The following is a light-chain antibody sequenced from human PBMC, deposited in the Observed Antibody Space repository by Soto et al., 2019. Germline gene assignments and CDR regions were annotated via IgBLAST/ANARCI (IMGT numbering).Light chain of an antibody. CDR2: DDY. CDR1: NIGTKS. CDR3: QVWDNPSAHVV. V-gene: IGLV3-21*02. Sequence: SYELTQPPSVSVAPGQTARITCGGNNIGTKSVHWYQQKPGQAPVLAVYDDYDRPSWIPERFSGSNSGNTATLTISTVEAGDEADYYCQVWDNPSAHVVFGGGTKVTVL. J-gene: IGLJ3*02.